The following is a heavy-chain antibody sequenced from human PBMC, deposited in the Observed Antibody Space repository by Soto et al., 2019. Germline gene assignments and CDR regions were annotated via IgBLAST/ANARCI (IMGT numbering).Heavy chain of an antibody. Sequence: SVKVSCKASGGTFSSYAISWVRQAPGQGLEWMGGIIPIFGTANYAQKFQGRVTITADESTSTAYMELSSLRSEDTAVYYCARVRATAAAGTRILDYWGQGTLVTVSS. CDR2: IIPIFGTA. J-gene: IGHJ4*02. V-gene: IGHV1-69*13. CDR1: GGTFSSYA. CDR3: ARVRATAAAGTRILDY. D-gene: IGHD6-13*01.